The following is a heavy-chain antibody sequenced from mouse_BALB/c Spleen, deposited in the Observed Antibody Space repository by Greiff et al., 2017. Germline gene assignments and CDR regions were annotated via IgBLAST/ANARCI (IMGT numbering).Heavy chain of an antibody. CDR2: ISSGGSYT. J-gene: IGHJ3*01. V-gene: IGHV5-6*02. CDR1: GFTFSSYG. CDR3: ARPITTAPWFAY. D-gene: IGHD1-2*01. Sequence: DVKLVESGGDLVKPGGSLKLSCAASGFTFSSYGMSWVRQTPDKRLEWVATISSGGSYTYYPDSVKGRFTISRDNAKNTLYLQMSSLKSEDTAMYYCARPITTAPWFAYWGQGTLVTVSA.